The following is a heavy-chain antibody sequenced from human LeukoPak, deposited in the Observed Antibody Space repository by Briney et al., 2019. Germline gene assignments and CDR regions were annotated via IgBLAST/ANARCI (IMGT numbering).Heavy chain of an antibody. CDR1: GFTFSSYW. CDR2: ISYDGSNK. J-gene: IGHJ6*02. CDR3: ARGRIVVVTGMDV. V-gene: IGHV3-30-3*01. D-gene: IGHD2-21*02. Sequence: PGRSLRLSCAASGFTFSSYWMSWVRQAPGKGLEWVAVISYDGSNKYYADSVKGRFTISRDNSKNTLYLQMNSLRAEDTAVYYCARGRIVVVTGMDVWGQGTTVTVSS.